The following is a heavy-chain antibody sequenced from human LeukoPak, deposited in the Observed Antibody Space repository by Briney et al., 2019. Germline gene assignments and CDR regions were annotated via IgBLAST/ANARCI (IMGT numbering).Heavy chain of an antibody. CDR1: GGSISSSSYY. CDR2: IYYSGST. V-gene: IGHV4-61*01. D-gene: IGHD6-13*01. Sequence: SETLSLTCTVSGGSISSSSYYWGWIRQPPGKGLEWIGYIYYSGSTNYNPSLKSRGTISVDTSKNQFSLKLSSVTAADTAVYYCARDRVAAASLDYWGQGTLVTVSS. J-gene: IGHJ4*02. CDR3: ARDRVAAASLDY.